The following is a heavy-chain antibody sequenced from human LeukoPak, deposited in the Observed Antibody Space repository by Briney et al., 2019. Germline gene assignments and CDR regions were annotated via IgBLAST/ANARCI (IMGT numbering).Heavy chain of an antibody. J-gene: IGHJ4*02. CDR3: ARDRPYSSGWYIGYYFDY. Sequence: GGSLRLSCAAAGFTFSSYWMSWVRQAPGKGREWVANIKQDGSEKYYVDSVKGRFTISRDNAKNSLYLQMNSLRAEDTAVYYCARDRPYSSGWYIGYYFDYWGQGTLVTVSS. V-gene: IGHV3-7*01. CDR2: IKQDGSEK. D-gene: IGHD6-19*01. CDR1: GFTFSSYW.